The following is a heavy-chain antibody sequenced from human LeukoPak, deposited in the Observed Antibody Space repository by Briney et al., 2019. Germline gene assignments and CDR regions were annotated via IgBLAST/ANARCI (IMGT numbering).Heavy chain of an antibody. D-gene: IGHD2-21*01. CDR1: GFTFSSYA. V-gene: IGHV3-23*01. CDR3: ARGAASRQELCDY. CDR2: ISVSGGST. Sequence: GGSLRLSCAASGFTFSSYAMSLVRQAPGKGLEWVSTISVSGGSTYYADSVEGRLTISRDNSKNTLFLQMNSLRAEDTAVYYCARGAASRQELCDYWGQGTLVTVSS. J-gene: IGHJ4*02.